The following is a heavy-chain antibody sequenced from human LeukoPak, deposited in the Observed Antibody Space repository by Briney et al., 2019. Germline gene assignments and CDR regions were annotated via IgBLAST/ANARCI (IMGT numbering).Heavy chain of an antibody. CDR3: ARDGYNVHYYYMDV. J-gene: IGHJ6*03. V-gene: IGHV4-39*07. CDR1: GGAISSSSYY. D-gene: IGHD5-24*01. Sequence: SETLSLTCTVSGGAISSSSYYWGWIRQPPGKGLEWIGNIYYSGSTNYNPSLKSRVTISVDTSKNQFSLKLSSVTAADTAVYYCARDGYNVHYYYMDVWGKGTTVTVSS. CDR2: IYYSGST.